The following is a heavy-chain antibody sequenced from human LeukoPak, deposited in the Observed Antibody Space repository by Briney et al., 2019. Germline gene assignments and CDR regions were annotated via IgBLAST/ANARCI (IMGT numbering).Heavy chain of an antibody. CDR2: IYYSGST. CDR3: ARDVLYPRNDAFDI. V-gene: IGHV4-59*01. J-gene: IGHJ3*02. Sequence: SETLSLTCTVSGGSISSYYWSWIRQPPGKGLEWIGYIYYSGSTNYNPSLKSRVTISVDTSKNQFSLKLSSVTAADPAVYYCARDVLYPRNDAFDIWGQGTMVTVSS. D-gene: IGHD2-2*02. CDR1: GGSISSYY.